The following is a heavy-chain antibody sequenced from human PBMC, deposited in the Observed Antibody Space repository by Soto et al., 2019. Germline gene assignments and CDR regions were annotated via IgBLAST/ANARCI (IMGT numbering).Heavy chain of an antibody. V-gene: IGHV1-69*13. J-gene: IGHJ4*01. CDR3: ASDLDGEWLAEAGDC. D-gene: IGHD6-19*01. Sequence: SVKVSCKASGCTFTIYALSWVLRAPGQGLEWMGGIIPIFGTANYAQKFQGRVTITADESTSTAYIELSSLRSDDPAVYYCASDLDGEWLAEAGDCWGQGTLVTVSS. CDR2: IIPIFGTA. CDR1: GCTFTIYA.